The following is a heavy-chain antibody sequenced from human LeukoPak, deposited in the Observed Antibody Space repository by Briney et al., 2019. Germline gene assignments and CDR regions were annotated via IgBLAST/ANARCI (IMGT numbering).Heavy chain of an antibody. J-gene: IGHJ4*02. CDR3: ARRITMVRGVNYYFDY. Sequence: GESLKISCKGSGYSFTSYWIGWVRQMPGKGLEWMGIIYPGDSDTRYSPSFQGQVTISADKSISTAYLQWSSLKASDTAMYYCARRITMVRGVNYYFDYWGQGTLVTVSS. CDR1: GYSFTSYW. D-gene: IGHD3-10*01. CDR2: IYPGDSDT. V-gene: IGHV5-51*01.